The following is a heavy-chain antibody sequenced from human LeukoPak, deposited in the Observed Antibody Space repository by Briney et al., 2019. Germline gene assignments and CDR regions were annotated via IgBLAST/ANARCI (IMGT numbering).Heavy chain of an antibody. CDR1: GGTFGSYA. V-gene: IGHV1-69*13. D-gene: IGHD4-17*01. CDR3: ARDRRDYGDLDY. J-gene: IGHJ4*02. Sequence: SVKVSCKASGGTFGSYAISWVRQAPGQGLEWMGGIIPIFGTANYAQKFQGRVTITADESTSTAYMELSSLRSEDTAVYYCARDRRDYGDLDYWGQGTLVTVSS. CDR2: IIPIFGTA.